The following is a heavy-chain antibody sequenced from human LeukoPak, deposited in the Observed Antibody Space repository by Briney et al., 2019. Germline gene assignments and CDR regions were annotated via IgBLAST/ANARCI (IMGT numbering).Heavy chain of an antibody. D-gene: IGHD6-19*01. J-gene: IGHJ4*02. CDR1: GFTFSSHW. Sequence: PGGSLRLSCAASGFTFSSHWMHWVRQAPGKGLEWVSGISWNSGSIGYADSVKGRFTISRDNAKNSLYLQMNSLRAEDTALYYRAKEIRYSSGWYGGLDYWGQGTLVTVSS. V-gene: IGHV3-9*01. CDR2: ISWNSGSI. CDR3: AKEIRYSSGWYGGLDY.